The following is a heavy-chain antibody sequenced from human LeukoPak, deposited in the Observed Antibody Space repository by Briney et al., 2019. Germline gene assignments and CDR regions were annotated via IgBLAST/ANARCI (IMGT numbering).Heavy chain of an antibody. CDR3: ARGPRYYDSSGYSPDNYDY. D-gene: IGHD3-22*01. CDR1: GGSFSGYY. J-gene: IGHJ4*02. CDR2: INHSGST. V-gene: IGHV4-34*01. Sequence: SETLSLTCAVYGGSFSGYYWSWIRQPPGKGLEWIGEINHSGSTNYNPSLKSRVTISVDTSKNQFSLKLSSVTAADTAVYYCARGPRYYDSSGYSPDNYDYWGQGTLVTVPS.